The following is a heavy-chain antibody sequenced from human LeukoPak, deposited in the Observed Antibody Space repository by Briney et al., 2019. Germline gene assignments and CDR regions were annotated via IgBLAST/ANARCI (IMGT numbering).Heavy chain of an antibody. CDR3: ARQNYYDSSGFDY. D-gene: IGHD3-22*01. Sequence: SETLSLTCTVSGGSISSSSYYWGWIRQPPGKGLEWIGSIYHSGSTYYNPSLKSRVTISVDTSKNQFSLKLSSVTAADTAVYYCARQNYYDSSGFDYWGQGTLVTVSS. V-gene: IGHV4-39*01. J-gene: IGHJ4*02. CDR1: GGSISSSSYY. CDR2: IYHSGST.